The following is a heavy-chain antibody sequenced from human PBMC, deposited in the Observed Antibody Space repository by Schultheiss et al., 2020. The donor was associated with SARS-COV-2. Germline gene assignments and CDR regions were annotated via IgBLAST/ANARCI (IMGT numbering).Heavy chain of an antibody. D-gene: IGHD3-3*01. CDR2: IWYDGSNK. Sequence: GGSLRLSCAASGFVFSSYGMHWVRQAPGKGLDWVAIIWYDGSNKYSADSVKGRFTISRDNSKNTLFLQMNSLGVEDTAVYYCAWSIFGVVKVFDYWGQGTLVTVSS. CDR3: AWSIFGVVKVFDY. CDR1: GFVFSSYG. V-gene: IGHV3-33*01. J-gene: IGHJ4*02.